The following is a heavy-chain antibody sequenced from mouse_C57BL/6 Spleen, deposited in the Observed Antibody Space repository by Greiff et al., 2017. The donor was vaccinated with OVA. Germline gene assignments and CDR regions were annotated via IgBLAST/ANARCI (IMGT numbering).Heavy chain of an antibody. CDR3: AREGSSYDYAMDY. CDR1: GFSLTSYG. D-gene: IGHD1-1*01. V-gene: IGHV2-2*01. Sequence: VQLQQSGPGLVQPSQSLSITCTVSGFSLTSYGVHWVRQSPGKGLEWLGVIWSGGSPDYNAAFISRLSSSKDNSKSQVFFKINSLQADDTAIYYCAREGSSYDYAMDYWGQGTSVTVSS. J-gene: IGHJ4*01. CDR2: IWSGGSP.